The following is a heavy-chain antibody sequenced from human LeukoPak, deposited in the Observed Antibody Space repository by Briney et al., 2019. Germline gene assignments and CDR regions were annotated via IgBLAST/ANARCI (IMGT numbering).Heavy chain of an antibody. CDR1: GFTFSSYS. J-gene: IGHJ4*02. V-gene: IGHV3-21*01. D-gene: IGHD6-13*01. CDR3: ARENAAAGPKNDY. CDR2: ISSSSSYT. Sequence: GGSLRLSCAASGFTFSSYSMNWVRQAPGKGLEWVSSISSSSSYTYYADSVKGRFTISRDNAKNSLYLQMNSLRAEDTAVYYCARENAAAGPKNDYWGQGTLVTVSS.